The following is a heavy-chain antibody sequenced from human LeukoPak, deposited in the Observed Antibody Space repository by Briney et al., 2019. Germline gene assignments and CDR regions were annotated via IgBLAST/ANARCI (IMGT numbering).Heavy chain of an antibody. CDR2: IGTAGDT. J-gene: IGHJ3*02. CDR3: ARDQGEGAFDI. CDR1: GFTFSSYD. V-gene: IGHV3-13*01. Sequence: PGGSLRLSCAASGFTFSSYDMHWVRQATGKGLEWVSAIGTAGDTYYPGSVKGRFTISRENAKNSLYLQMNSLRAGDTAVYDCARDQGEGAFDIWGQGTMVTVSS.